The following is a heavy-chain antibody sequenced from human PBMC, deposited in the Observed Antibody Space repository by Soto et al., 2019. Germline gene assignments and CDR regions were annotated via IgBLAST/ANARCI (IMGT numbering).Heavy chain of an antibody. CDR1: GYSFTTYW. CDR2: IYPFYSDT. Sequence: GESLKISCKGSGYSFTTYWIVWVLHMPGKCLDCIGIIYPFYSDTRYSPSFQGQFTISADNSIITSYLHCIILKASDTAMYYFAXHERYCFSSNCAQYWFDPWGQGTLVTVSS. CDR3: AXHERYCFSSNCAQYWFDP. V-gene: IGHV5-51*01. D-gene: IGHD2-2*01. J-gene: IGHJ5*02.